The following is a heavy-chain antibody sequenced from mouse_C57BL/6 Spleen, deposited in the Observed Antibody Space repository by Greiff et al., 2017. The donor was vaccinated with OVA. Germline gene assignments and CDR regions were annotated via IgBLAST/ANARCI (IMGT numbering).Heavy chain of an antibody. CDR2: IDPSDSYT. J-gene: IGHJ2*01. V-gene: IGHV1-69*01. Sequence: QVQLQQPGAELVMPGASVKLSCKASGYTFTSYWMHWVKQRPGQGLEWIGEIDPSDSYTNYNQKFKGKSTLTVDKSSSTAYMQLSSLTSEDSAVYYCARRIYYYDYCDYWGQGTTLTVSS. D-gene: IGHD1-1*01. CDR1: GYTFTSYW. CDR3: ARRIYYYDYCDY.